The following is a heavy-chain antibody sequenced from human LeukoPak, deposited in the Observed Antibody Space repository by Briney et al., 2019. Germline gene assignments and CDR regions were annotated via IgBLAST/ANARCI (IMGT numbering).Heavy chain of an antibody. CDR3: ARGGPTVTTFDYFDY. V-gene: IGHV3-53*01. Sequence: GGSLRLSCAASGFTVNNNYMSWVRQAPGKGLEWVSVIYSGGSTYYADSVKGRFTISRDNSKNTLYLQMNSLRAEDTAVYYCARGGPTVTTFDYFDYWGQGTLVTVSS. D-gene: IGHD4-17*01. CDR2: IYSGGST. J-gene: IGHJ4*02. CDR1: GFTVNNNY.